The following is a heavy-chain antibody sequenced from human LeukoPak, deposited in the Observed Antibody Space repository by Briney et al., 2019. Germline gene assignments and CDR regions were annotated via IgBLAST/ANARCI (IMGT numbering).Heavy chain of an antibody. V-gene: IGHV4-30-2*01. D-gene: IGHD3-16*01. CDR1: GGSISSGGYY. Sequence: SQTLSLTCTVSGGSISSGGYYWSWIRQPPGKGLEWIGYIYHSGSTYYNPSLKSRVTISVDRSKNQFSLKLSSVTAADTAVYYCARLRSWAHSDYWGQGTLVTVSS. CDR2: IYHSGST. CDR3: ARLRSWAHSDY. J-gene: IGHJ4*02.